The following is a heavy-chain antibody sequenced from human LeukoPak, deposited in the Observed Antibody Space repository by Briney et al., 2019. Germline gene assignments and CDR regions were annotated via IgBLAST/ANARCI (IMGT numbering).Heavy chain of an antibody. CDR1: GGSFSGYY. D-gene: IGHD5/OR15-5a*01. V-gene: IGHV4-34*01. CDR3: ARAFPKSTYYYGMDV. Sequence: ASETLSLTCAVYGGSFSGYYWSWIRQPPGKGLEWIGEINHSGSTNYNPSLKSRVTISVDRSKNQFSLKLSSVTAADTAVYYCARAFPKSTYYYGMDVWGQGTTVTVSS. J-gene: IGHJ6*02. CDR2: INHSGST.